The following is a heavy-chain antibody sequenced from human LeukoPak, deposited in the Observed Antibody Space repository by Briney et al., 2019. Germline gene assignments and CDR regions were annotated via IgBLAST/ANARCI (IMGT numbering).Heavy chain of an antibody. J-gene: IGHJ6*03. CDR2: IKRDGSEK. Sequence: PGGSLRLSCEASGFTFSSYWMSWVRQAPGKGLEWVANIKRDGSEKYYVDSVKGRFTISRDNAKNSLYLQINSVRAEDTAVYFCARAGYSSGWSSYFYYMDAWGTGTTVTVSS. CDR1: GFTFSSYW. CDR3: ARAGYSSGWSSYFYYMDA. V-gene: IGHV3-7*01. D-gene: IGHD6-19*01.